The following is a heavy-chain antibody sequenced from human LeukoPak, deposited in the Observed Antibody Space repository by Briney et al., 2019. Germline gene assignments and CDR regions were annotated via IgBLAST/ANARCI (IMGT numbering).Heavy chain of an antibody. D-gene: IGHD2-21*01. CDR1: GFTFSSSG. Sequence: QPGGSLRLSCAASGFTFSSSGMSWVRQAPGKGLEWVSGVSTTGISTYYTDSVKGRFTISRDNSKNTLFLQMNSLRVEDTAIYYCANRIAGNYYMDVWGKGTTVTVSS. CDR2: VSTTGIST. J-gene: IGHJ6*03. CDR3: ANRIAGNYYMDV. V-gene: IGHV3-23*01.